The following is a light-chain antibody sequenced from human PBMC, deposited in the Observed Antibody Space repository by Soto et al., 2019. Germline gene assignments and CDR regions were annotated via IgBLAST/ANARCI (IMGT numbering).Light chain of an antibody. Sequence: DIQMTQSPSSLSASVGDRVTITCRASQNIGSYINWYKQKPGEAPKLLIYAASSLQSGVPSRFSGSGSATDFTLTISSLQPEDFATYYCQQSDSLPRTFGQGTKVEIK. J-gene: IGKJ1*01. CDR3: QQSDSLPRT. CDR1: QNIGSY. CDR2: AAS. V-gene: IGKV1-39*01.